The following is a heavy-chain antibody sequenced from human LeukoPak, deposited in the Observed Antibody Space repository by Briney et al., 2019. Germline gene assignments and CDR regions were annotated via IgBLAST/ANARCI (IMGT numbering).Heavy chain of an antibody. CDR3: AREGYYGSGSPPSLYFDY. V-gene: IGHV3-30-3*01. J-gene: IGHJ4*02. CDR2: TSSDLNVK. CDR1: GFTSRNYV. D-gene: IGHD3-10*01. Sequence: GGSLRLSCAASGFTSRNYVIHWVRQAPGKGLEWVAVTSSDLNVKLYAGSVRGRFTISRDNSRSTLYLQMNSLRPEDTAIYYCAREGYYGSGSPPSLYFDYWGQGTLVTVSS.